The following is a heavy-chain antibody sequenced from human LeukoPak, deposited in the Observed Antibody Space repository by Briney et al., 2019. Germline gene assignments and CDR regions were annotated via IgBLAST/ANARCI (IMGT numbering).Heavy chain of an antibody. CDR2: VNQDRAHK. J-gene: IGHJ6*02. V-gene: IGHV3-7*01. CDR3: AREFPGASFDYYYGMDV. D-gene: IGHD1-26*01. CDR1: QFSFSSYC. Sequence: RGGSLRLSCVASQFSFSSYCFGWVRQAPGKGLEWLGTVNQDRAHKDYVDSVRGGFTISRDSADNSVHLQMNSLRAEDTAVYYCAREFPGASFDYYYGMDVWGQGTTVTVSS.